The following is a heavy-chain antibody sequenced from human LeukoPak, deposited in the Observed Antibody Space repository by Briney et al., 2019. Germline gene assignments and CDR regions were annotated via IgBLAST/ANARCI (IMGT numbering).Heavy chain of an antibody. CDR3: AKDMGDGYNSFDY. J-gene: IGHJ4*02. D-gene: IGHD5-24*01. Sequence: GGSLRLSCAASGFTFDDHAMHSVRQAPGKGLEWVSLISGDGGSTYYADSVKGRFTISRDNSKNSLYLQMNSLRTEDTALYYCAKDMGDGYNSFDYWGQGTLVTVSS. CDR1: GFTFDDHA. CDR2: ISGDGGST. V-gene: IGHV3-43*02.